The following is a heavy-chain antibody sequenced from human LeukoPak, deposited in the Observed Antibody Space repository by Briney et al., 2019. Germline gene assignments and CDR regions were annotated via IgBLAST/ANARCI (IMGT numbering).Heavy chain of an antibody. CDR1: GFTFGIYV. J-gene: IGHJ4*02. Sequence: GGSLRLSCAASGFTFGIYVMHWVRQAPGKGLEWVAVMSYDGSNKYYADSVKGRFIISRDNFKNTLNLQMNSLRAEDTAVYYCAKEGGVAATGAFDHWGQGTLVTVSS. D-gene: IGHD6-13*01. CDR3: AKEGGVAATGAFDH. V-gene: IGHV3-30*18. CDR2: MSYDGSNK.